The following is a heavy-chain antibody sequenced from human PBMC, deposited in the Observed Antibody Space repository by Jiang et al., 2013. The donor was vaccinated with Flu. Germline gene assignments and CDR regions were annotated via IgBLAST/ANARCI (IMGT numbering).Heavy chain of an antibody. V-gene: IGHV4-59*01. CDR3: ARYFDWPHAFDV. D-gene: IGHD3-9*01. CDR2: ISYNGDT. Sequence: LLKPSETLSLTCTVSGGSTGYYWSWIRQPPGKGLEWIGYISYNGDTSYNTSLSSRVTISLDADKNRFSLRLNSVTAADTAIYYCARYFDWPHAFDVWGQGTMVSVSS. CDR1: GGSTGYY. J-gene: IGHJ3*01.